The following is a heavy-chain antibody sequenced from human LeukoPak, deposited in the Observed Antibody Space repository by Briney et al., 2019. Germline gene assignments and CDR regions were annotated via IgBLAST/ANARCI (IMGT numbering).Heavy chain of an antibody. CDR2: IYYSGST. Sequence: PSETLSLTCTVSGGSISSYYWSWIRQPPGKGLEWIGYIYYSGSTNYNPSLKRRVTISVDTSKNQFSLKLSSVTAADTAVYYCARDSHDAYYSYYGMDVWGQGTTVTVSS. D-gene: IGHD1-1*01. CDR1: GGSISSYY. V-gene: IGHV4-59*01. J-gene: IGHJ6*02. CDR3: ARDSHDAYYSYYGMDV.